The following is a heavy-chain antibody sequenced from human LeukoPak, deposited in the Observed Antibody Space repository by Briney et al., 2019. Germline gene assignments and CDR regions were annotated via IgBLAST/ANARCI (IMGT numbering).Heavy chain of an antibody. CDR2: IYYSGST. J-gene: IGHJ4*02. Sequence: SETLSLTCTVSGGSISSYYWSWIRQPPGKGLEWIGYIYYSGSTNYNPSLKSRVTIPVDTSKNQFSLKLSSVTAADTAVYYCARVGATSGSLYYFDYWGQGTLVTVSS. CDR3: ARVGATSGSLYYFDY. D-gene: IGHD1-26*01. V-gene: IGHV4-59*01. CDR1: GGSISSYY.